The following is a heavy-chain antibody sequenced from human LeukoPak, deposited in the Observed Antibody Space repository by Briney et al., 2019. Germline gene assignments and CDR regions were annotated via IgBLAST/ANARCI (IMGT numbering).Heavy chain of an antibody. J-gene: IGHJ4*02. D-gene: IGHD3-22*01. CDR2: ISSSSSYI. Sequence: GGSLRLSCAASGFTFSSYSMNWVRQAPGKGLEWVSSISSSSSYIYYADSVKGRFTISRDNAKNSLYLQMNSLRAEDTAVYYCAKVITMIVVVTAFDYWGQGTLVTVSS. CDR1: GFTFSSYS. CDR3: AKVITMIVVVTAFDY. V-gene: IGHV3-21*04.